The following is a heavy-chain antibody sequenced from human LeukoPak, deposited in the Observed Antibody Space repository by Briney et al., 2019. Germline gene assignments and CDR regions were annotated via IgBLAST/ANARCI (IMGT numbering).Heavy chain of an antibody. J-gene: IGHJ6*04. CDR2: INHSGST. V-gene: IGHV4-34*01. CDR3: ARVGYCSGGSCYLHGMDV. D-gene: IGHD2-15*01. CDR1: GGSFSGYY. Sequence: SETLSLTCAVYGGSFSGYYWSLIRQPPGKGLEWIGEINHSGSTNYNPSLKSRVTISVDTSKNQFSLKLSSVTAADTAVYYCARVGYCSGGSCYLHGMDVWGKGTTVTVSS.